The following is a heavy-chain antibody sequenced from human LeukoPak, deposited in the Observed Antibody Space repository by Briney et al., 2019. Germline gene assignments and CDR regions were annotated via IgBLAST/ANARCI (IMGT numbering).Heavy chain of an antibody. CDR2: INPNYGGT. CDR1: GYTFSCFY. D-gene: IGHD3-16*01. Sequence: ASVKVSCKASGYTFSCFYIHWVRQAPGQGLEWMGLINPNYGGTDYAQKFQGRVTMTRDTSISTAYMQLSRLRSDDTAVYYCAGIGGARGVMYYSDFWGQGTLVTVSS. V-gene: IGHV1-2*02. CDR3: AGIGGARGVMYYSDF. J-gene: IGHJ4*02.